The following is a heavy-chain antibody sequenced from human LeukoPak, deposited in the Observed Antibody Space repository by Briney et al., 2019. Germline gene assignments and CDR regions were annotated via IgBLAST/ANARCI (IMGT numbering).Heavy chain of an antibody. Sequence: GESLKISCKGSGYSFTSYWIGWVRQMPGKGLEWMGIIYPGDSDTRYSPSFQGQVTISADKSISTAYLQWSSLKASDTAMYYCARRTSLLPYYYDSSGYYGGNDAFDIWGQGTMVTVSS. CDR1: GYSFTSYW. CDR3: ARRTSLLPYYYDSSGYYGGNDAFDI. D-gene: IGHD3-22*01. CDR2: IYPGDSDT. J-gene: IGHJ3*02. V-gene: IGHV5-51*01.